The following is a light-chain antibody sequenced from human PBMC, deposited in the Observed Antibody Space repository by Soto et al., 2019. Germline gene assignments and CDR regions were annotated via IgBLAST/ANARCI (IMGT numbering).Light chain of an antibody. CDR1: SDDVGSYNL. J-gene: IGLJ1*01. CDR2: EDT. Sequence: QSVLTQPASVYGSPGQSITISCAGTSDDVGSYNLVSWYQQYPGKAPKLIIYEDTKRPSGVSNRFSGSKSGNTASLTISGLQAEDEADYYCCSYAGSSTFYVFGTGTKVTVL. CDR3: CSYAGSSTFYV. V-gene: IGLV2-23*01.